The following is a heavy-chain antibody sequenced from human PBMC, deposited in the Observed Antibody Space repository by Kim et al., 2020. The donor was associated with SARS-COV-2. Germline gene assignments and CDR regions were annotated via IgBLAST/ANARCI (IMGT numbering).Heavy chain of an antibody. V-gene: IGHV3-15*01. D-gene: IGHD3-10*01. Sequence: APVKGRFTISRDDSKNTLYLQMNSLKTEDTAVYYCTTDPHYYGSGSDFDYWGQGTLVTVSS. CDR3: TTDPHYYGSGSDFDY. J-gene: IGHJ4*02.